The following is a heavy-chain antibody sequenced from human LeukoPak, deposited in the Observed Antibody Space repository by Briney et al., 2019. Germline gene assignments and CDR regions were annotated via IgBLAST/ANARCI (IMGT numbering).Heavy chain of an antibody. CDR1: GFTFSNYW. CDR2: IKQDGSEK. CDR3: ARGGLRYCSSISCYIESPDY. V-gene: IGHV3-7*01. J-gene: IGHJ4*02. Sequence: PGGSLRLSCAASGFTFSNYWMSWVRQAPGKGLEWVANIKQDGSEKYYVDSVKGRFTISRDNAKNSLYLQMNSLRADDTAVYYCARGGLRYCSSISCYIESPDYWGQRTLVTVSS. D-gene: IGHD2-2*02.